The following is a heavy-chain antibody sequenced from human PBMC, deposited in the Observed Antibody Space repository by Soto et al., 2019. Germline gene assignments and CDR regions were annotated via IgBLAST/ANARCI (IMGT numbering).Heavy chain of an antibody. Sequence: GGSLRLSCAASGFTFSSYAMSWVRQAPGKGLEWVSAISGSGGSTYYADSVKGRFTISRDNSKNTLYLQMNSLRAEDTAVYYCAKEGSMVGYFDWLSPPNWFDPWGQGTLVTVSS. CDR2: ISGSGGST. V-gene: IGHV3-23*01. CDR3: AKEGSMVGYFDWLSPPNWFDP. J-gene: IGHJ5*02. CDR1: GFTFSSYA. D-gene: IGHD3-9*01.